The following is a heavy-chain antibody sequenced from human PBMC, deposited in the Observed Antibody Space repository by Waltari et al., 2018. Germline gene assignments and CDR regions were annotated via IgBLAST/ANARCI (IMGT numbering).Heavy chain of an antibody. Sequence: EVQLLESGGGLVQPGGSLRLSCAASGFTFSNYAMRWVRQAPGKGLGWVSTMTGGVVTTDYADSVKGRFTISRDNSKNTLYLQMNSLRAEDTALYYCARVPRLYCSGGTCYFDYWGQGALVTVSS. CDR3: ARVPRLYCSGGTCYFDY. V-gene: IGHV3-23*01. CDR1: GFTFSNYA. CDR2: MTGGVVTT. D-gene: IGHD2-15*01. J-gene: IGHJ4*02.